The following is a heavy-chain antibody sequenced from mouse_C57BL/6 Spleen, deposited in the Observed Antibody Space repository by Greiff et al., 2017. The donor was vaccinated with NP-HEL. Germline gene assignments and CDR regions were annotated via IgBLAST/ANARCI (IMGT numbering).Heavy chain of an antibody. CDR1: GYSITSGYY. D-gene: IGHD1-1*01. V-gene: IGHV3-6*01. Sequence: EVHLVESGPGLVKPSQSLSLTCSVTGYSITSGYYWNWIRQFPGNKLEWMGYISYDGSNNYNPSLKNRISITRDTSKNQFFLKLNSVTTEDTATYYCARDGGPYGSSYWYFDVWGTGTTVTVSS. CDR2: ISYDGSN. J-gene: IGHJ1*03. CDR3: ARDGGPYGSSYWYFDV.